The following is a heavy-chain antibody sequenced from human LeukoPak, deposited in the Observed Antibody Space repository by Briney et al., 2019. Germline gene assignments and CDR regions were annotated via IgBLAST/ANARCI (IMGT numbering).Heavy chain of an antibody. CDR1: GGSISSGGYS. CDR2: IYHSGST. D-gene: IGHD3-22*01. Sequence: SETLSLTCAVSGGSISSGGYSWSWIRQPPGKGLEWIGYIYHSGSTYYHPSLKSRDTISVDRSKNQFSLKLSSVTAADTAVYYCARARGGGSGSPPFDYWGQGTLVTVSS. V-gene: IGHV4-30-2*01. CDR3: ARARGGGSGSPPFDY. J-gene: IGHJ4*02.